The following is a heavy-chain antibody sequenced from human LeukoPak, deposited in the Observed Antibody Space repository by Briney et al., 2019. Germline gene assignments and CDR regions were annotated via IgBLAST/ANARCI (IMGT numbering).Heavy chain of an antibody. CDR3: ARGRGSRYYFDY. CDR2: INHSGST. J-gene: IGHJ4*02. CDR1: GGSFSGYY. D-gene: IGHD3-16*01. Sequence: SETLSLTCAVYGGSFSGYYWSWIRQPSGKGLEWIGEINHSGSTNYNPSLKSRVTISVDTSMNQFSLKLSSVTAADTAVYYCARGRGSRYYFDYWGQGTLVTVSS. V-gene: IGHV4-34*01.